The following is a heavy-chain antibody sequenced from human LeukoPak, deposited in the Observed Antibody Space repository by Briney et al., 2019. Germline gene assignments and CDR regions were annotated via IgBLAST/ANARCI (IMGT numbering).Heavy chain of an antibody. D-gene: IGHD2-2*01. J-gene: IGHJ4*02. Sequence: GGSLRLSCAASGFTFSSYGMHWVRQAPGKGLEWVAVISYDGSNKSVKGRFTISRDNSKNTLYLQMNSLRAEDTAVYYCAKGYCGSTSCYSGLDWGQGTLVTVSS. CDR3: AKGYCGSTSCYSGLD. CDR1: GFTFSSYG. CDR2: ISYDGSNK. V-gene: IGHV3-30*18.